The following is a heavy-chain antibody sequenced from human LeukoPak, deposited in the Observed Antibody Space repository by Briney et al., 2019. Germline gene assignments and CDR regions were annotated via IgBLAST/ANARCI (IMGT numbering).Heavy chain of an antibody. CDR1: GFTFSSYA. D-gene: IGHD3-10*01. CDR3: ARPYYYGSGTEDYYYYGMDV. CDR2: ISGSGGST. V-gene: IGHV3-23*01. Sequence: GRSLRLSCAASGFTFSSYAMSWVRQAPGKGLEWVSAISGSGGSTYYADSVKGRFTISRDNAKNSLYLQMNSLRAEDTAVYYCARPYYYGSGTEDYYYYGMDVWGQGTTVTVSS. J-gene: IGHJ6*02.